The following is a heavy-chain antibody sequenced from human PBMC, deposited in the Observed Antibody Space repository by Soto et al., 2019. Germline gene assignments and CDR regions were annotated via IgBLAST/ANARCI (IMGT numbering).Heavy chain of an antibody. D-gene: IGHD6-19*01. V-gene: IGHV6-1*01. CDR1: GDSVPSNSAA. CDR3: ARVAVAGTPSNWYFDL. J-gene: IGHJ2*01. Sequence: SQTLSLTCAISGDSVPSNSAAWNWIRQSPSKGLEWLGRTYYRSKWYNDYAVSEKSRITINPDTSKNQFSLQLNSVTPEDTAVYYCARVAVAGTPSNWYFDLWGRGTLVTVSS. CDR2: TYYRSKWYN.